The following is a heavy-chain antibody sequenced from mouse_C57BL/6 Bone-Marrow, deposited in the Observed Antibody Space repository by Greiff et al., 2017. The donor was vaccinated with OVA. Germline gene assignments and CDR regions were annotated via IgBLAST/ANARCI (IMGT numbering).Heavy chain of an antibody. Sequence: QVQLKESGPGLVQPSQSLSITCTVSGFSLTSYGVHWVRQSPGKGLEWLGVIWRGGSTAYNAAFMSRLSITNDNSKNQVFIENNSLQADDTAVYYGAKTEPRGAMDYWGQGTSVTVSS. V-gene: IGHV2-5*01. D-gene: IGHD2-10*02. CDR2: IWRGGST. CDR3: AKTEPRGAMDY. J-gene: IGHJ4*01. CDR1: GFSLTSYG.